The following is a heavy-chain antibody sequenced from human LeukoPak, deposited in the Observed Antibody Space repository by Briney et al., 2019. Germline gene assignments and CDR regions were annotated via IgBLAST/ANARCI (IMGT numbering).Heavy chain of an antibody. Sequence: SETLSLTCTVSGGSISSSSYYWGWIRQPPGKGLEWIGGIYYSGNTYYNPSLKSRLIMSVDLPENHISLKLTSVTAADTAVYYCAREGGFYRPLDYSGQGTLVTVSS. CDR2: IYYSGNT. CDR1: GGSISSSSYY. D-gene: IGHD3-3*01. V-gene: IGHV4-39*07. J-gene: IGHJ4*02. CDR3: AREGGFYRPLDY.